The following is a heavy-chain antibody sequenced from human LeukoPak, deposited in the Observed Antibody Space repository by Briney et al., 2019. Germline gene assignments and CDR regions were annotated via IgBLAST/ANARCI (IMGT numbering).Heavy chain of an antibody. J-gene: IGHJ6*02. V-gene: IGHV1-24*01. CDR2: SDPEDGEK. D-gene: IGHD5-12*01. CDR1: GSTLSDFY. Sequence: ASVKVSCKLSGSTLSDFYIHWVRQSPGKGPEWMGGSDPEDGEKVVAETFQGRVTMTEDTATDTAFMELRSLKSDDTAVYYCATDLRAYGGYDLNYYYFGMGVWGPGTSVTVS. CDR3: ATDLRAYGGYDLNYYYFGMGV.